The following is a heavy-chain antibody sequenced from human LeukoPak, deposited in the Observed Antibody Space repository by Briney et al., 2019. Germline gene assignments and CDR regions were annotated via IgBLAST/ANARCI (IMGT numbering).Heavy chain of an antibody. Sequence: GASVKVSCKASGYSFTGYYMHWVRQAPGQGLEWMGWINPKSGATNYAQKLQGRVTMTTDTSTSTAYMELRSLRSDDTAVYYCARVRIAAAGTYYYSYYMDVWGKGTTVTVSS. CDR2: INPKSGAT. J-gene: IGHJ6*03. D-gene: IGHD6-13*01. V-gene: IGHV1-2*02. CDR3: ARVRIAAAGTYYYSYYMDV. CDR1: GYSFTGYY.